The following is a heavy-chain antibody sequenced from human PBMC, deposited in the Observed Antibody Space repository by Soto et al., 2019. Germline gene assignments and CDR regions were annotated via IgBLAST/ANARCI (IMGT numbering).Heavy chain of an antibody. CDR2: IKSKTDGGTT. Sequence: EVQLVESGGGLVKPGGSLRLSCAASGFTFSNAWMNWVRQAPGKGLEWVGRIKSKTDGGTTDYAAPVKGRFTISRDDSKNTLYLQMNSLKTEDTAVYYCTTDQRVRPAYSSSYTAVPLDYWGQGTLVTVSS. D-gene: IGHD6-6*01. J-gene: IGHJ4*02. V-gene: IGHV3-15*07. CDR1: GFTFSNAW. CDR3: TTDQRVRPAYSSSYTAVPLDY.